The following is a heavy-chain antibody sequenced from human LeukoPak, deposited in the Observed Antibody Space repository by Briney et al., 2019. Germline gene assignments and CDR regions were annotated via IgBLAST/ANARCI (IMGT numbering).Heavy chain of an antibody. V-gene: IGHV4-34*01. CDR3: ARGESSGSYFSYFEY. CDR1: GESLNSYY. CDR2: IYESGTT. J-gene: IGHJ4*02. Sequence: TSETLSLTCAVYGESLNSYYWSWVRQPPGEGLEWIGEIYESGTTEYNPSLKSRVTISMVPSKQQFSLSLSSVTAADTAAYFCARGESSGSYFSYFEYWGRGTPVTVSS. D-gene: IGHD3-10*01.